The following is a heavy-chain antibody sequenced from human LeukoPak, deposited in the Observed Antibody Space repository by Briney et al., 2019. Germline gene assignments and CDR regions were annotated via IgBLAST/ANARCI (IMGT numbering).Heavy chain of an antibody. Sequence: PGGSLRLSCAASGFTFNDYWMAWVRLAQGKGLEWVANIKYDGSEEYSADSLQGRLSISRDNAKNSLYLQINSLRAEDTAVYYCARSASIAGWDYWGQGTLVTVSS. V-gene: IGHV3-7*01. CDR1: GFTFNDYW. D-gene: IGHD6-6*01. J-gene: IGHJ4*02. CDR2: IKYDGSEE. CDR3: ARSASIAGWDY.